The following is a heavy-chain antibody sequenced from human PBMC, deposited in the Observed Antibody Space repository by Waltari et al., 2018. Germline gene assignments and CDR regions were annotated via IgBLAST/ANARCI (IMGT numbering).Heavy chain of an antibody. V-gene: IGHV3-23*01. Sequence: EVQLLESGGGLVQPGGSLRLSCAASGFTFSSYAMSWVRQAPGTGLDWVSAISGSGGSTYYADSVKGRFTISRDNSKNTLYLQMNSLRAEDTAVYYCATLPPGSTYYFDYWGQGTLVTVSS. CDR2: ISGSGGST. CDR1: GFTFSSYA. CDR3: ATLPPGSTYYFDY. J-gene: IGHJ4*02. D-gene: IGHD3-10*01.